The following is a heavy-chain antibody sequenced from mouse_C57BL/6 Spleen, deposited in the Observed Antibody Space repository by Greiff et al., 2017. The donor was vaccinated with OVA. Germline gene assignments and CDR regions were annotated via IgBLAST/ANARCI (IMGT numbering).Heavy chain of an antibody. D-gene: IGHD1-1*01. Sequence: QVQLKESGPELVKPGASVKISCKASGYAFSSSWMNWVKQRPGKGLEWIGRIYPGDGDTNYNGKFKGKATLTADKSSSTAYMQLSSLTSEDSAVYFCAITTYFDYWGQGTTLTVSS. CDR3: AITTYFDY. CDR1: GYAFSSSW. V-gene: IGHV1-82*01. CDR2: IYPGDGDT. J-gene: IGHJ2*01.